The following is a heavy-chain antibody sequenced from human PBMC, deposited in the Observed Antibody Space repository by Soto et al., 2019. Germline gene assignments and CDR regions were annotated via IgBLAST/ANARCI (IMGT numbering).Heavy chain of an antibody. Sequence: ASVKVSCKASGYTFTGYYMHWVRQAPGQGLEWMGWINPNSGGTKYAQKFQGRVTMTRDTSISTAYMELSRLRSDDTAVYYCVKDPEASYNWFDPWGLGTLVTVSS. V-gene: IGHV1-2*02. CDR2: INPNSGGT. J-gene: IGHJ5*02. CDR3: VKDPEASYNWFDP. CDR1: GYTFTGYY.